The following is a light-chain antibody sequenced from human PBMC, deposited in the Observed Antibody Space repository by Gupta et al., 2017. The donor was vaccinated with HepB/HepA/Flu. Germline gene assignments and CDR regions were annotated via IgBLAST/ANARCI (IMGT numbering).Light chain of an antibody. CDR1: RGISSW. J-gene: IGKJ1*01. Sequence: DIPMPQSPSSVSASVGDRVTITCRASRGISSWLAWYQQKPGKAPKLLIYGASSLQSGVPSRFISSGCETDCTLTISSLQPEDCSAYYWQQHNQSRSFAFGQGTKVEIK. CDR2: GAS. CDR3: QQHNQSRSFA. V-gene: IGKV1D-12*01.